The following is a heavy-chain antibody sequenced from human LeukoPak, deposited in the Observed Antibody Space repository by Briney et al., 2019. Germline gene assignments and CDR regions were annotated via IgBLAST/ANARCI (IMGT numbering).Heavy chain of an antibody. Sequence: GGSLTLSCTASGFTFSAYAMMWVRQAPGKGPEWVSAIRGGGTSEFYADSVKGRFRISRDNSKATLFLQMNSLRAEDTAVYYCARDPNGDYIGAFDMWGPGTMVTVSS. CDR3: ARDPNGDYIGAFDM. V-gene: IGHV3-23*01. CDR2: IRGGGTSE. D-gene: IGHD4-17*01. J-gene: IGHJ3*02. CDR1: GFTFSAYA.